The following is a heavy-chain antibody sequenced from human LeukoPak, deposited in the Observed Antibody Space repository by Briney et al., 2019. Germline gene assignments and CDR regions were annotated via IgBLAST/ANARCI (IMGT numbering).Heavy chain of an antibody. CDR1: GYTFTMYA. V-gene: IGHV7-4-1*02. Sequence: ASVKVSCKASGYTFTMYAINWLRQAPGQGLEWMGWINMYTANPAYAQGFTERFVFSLDTSVTTAYLQISNLKTEDTAVYYCARHDNDDDFDYWGQGTLVTVSS. CDR2: INMYTANP. J-gene: IGHJ4*02. CDR3: ARHDNDDDFDY. D-gene: IGHD3-16*01.